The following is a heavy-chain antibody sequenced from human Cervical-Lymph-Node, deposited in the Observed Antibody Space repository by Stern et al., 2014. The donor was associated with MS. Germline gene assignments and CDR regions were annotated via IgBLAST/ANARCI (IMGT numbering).Heavy chain of an antibody. CDR1: GYSFTIYY. J-gene: IGHJ4*02. Sequence: VQLGQSGAEVKKPGESLKISCKLSGYSFTIYYIAWVRQMPGKGLEWMGVIYPYDSDTTYSPSFQGQVTISADKSITTAYLQWSSLRASDTAMYYCARHVQGFDYWGQVTLVTVSS. V-gene: IGHV5-51*01. CDR3: ARHVQGFDY. CDR2: IYPYDSDT.